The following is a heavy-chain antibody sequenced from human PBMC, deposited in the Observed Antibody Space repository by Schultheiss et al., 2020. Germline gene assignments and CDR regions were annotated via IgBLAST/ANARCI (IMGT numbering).Heavy chain of an antibody. V-gene: IGHV4-61*02. CDR2: IYTSGST. D-gene: IGHD3-10*01. CDR3: ARASGSGSYLSYYMDV. J-gene: IGHJ6*03. CDR1: GGSITSGGHY. Sequence: SETLSLTCTVSGGSITSGGHYWSWIRQPAGKGLEWIGRIYTSGSTYYNPSLKRRVTISVDTSKNQFSLKLSSVTAADTAVYYCARASGSGSYLSYYMDVWGKGTTVTVSS.